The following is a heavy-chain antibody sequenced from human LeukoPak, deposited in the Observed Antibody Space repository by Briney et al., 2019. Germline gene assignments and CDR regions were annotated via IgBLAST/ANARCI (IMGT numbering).Heavy chain of an antibody. J-gene: IGHJ4*02. CDR3: ARRVLFYGGHYFDY. CDR2: IYPGDSDT. Sequence: GESLKISCKGSGYRFSSYWIGWVRQMPGKGLEWMGMIYPGDSDTRYSPSFQGQVTISADKSISTAYLQWSSLKASDTAMYYCARRVLFYGGHYFDYWGQGTLVTVSS. CDR1: GYRFSSYW. V-gene: IGHV5-51*01. D-gene: IGHD2-8*01.